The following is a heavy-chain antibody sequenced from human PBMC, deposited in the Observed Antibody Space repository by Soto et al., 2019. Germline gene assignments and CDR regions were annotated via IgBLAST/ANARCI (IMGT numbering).Heavy chain of an antibody. CDR2: VHGGGST. J-gene: IGHJ4*02. V-gene: IGHV3-53*01. D-gene: IGHD3-16*01. Sequence: VQLVESGGGLIQPGGSLRLSCAASGFTVSNNHMTWVRQAAGKGLELVSFVHGGGSTSYADSVKGRFTISSDNSKNTLYLQMDSRRAEDTAIYFCAGRLTTAASLDYWGRGTLVTVSS. CDR1: GFTVSNNH. CDR3: AGRLTTAASLDY.